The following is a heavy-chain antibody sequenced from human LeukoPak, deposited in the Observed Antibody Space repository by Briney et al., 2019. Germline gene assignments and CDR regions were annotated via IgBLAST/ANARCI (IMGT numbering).Heavy chain of an antibody. J-gene: IGHJ4*02. CDR2: ISPSGGST. Sequence: ASVKVSCKAFGYTFTSNYMHWVRQAPGQGPEWMGVISPSGGSTTYAQKFQGRVTLTRDMSTSTDYLELSSLRSEDTAVYYCARVNGSGRYPIDYWGQGTLVTVSS. CDR1: GYTFTSNY. V-gene: IGHV1-46*01. D-gene: IGHD3-10*01. CDR3: ARVNGSGRYPIDY.